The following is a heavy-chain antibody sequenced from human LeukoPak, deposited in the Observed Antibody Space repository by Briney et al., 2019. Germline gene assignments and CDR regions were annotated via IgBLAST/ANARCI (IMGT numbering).Heavy chain of an antibody. CDR2: ISYNGGIT. J-gene: IGHJ4*02. Sequence: GGSLRLSCAASGLTFDDFAMSWIRQAPGKGLEWVSGISYNGGITGYGDSVKGRSTISRDNAKNSLYLQMNSLRAEDTALYYCARVPASAISTLPRFDYWGQGTLVTVSS. CDR3: ARVPASAISTLPRFDY. V-gene: IGHV3-20*04. CDR1: GLTFDDFA. D-gene: IGHD2-2*01.